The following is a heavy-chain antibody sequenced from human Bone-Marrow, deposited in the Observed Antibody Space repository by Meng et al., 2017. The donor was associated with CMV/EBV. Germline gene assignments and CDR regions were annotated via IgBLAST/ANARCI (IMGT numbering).Heavy chain of an antibody. CDR3: AREGGSYLYYYNYGMDV. CDR2: IIPILGIA. V-gene: IGHV1-69*10. D-gene: IGHD1-26*01. Sequence: SVKITCKASGGTFSSYAISWVRQAPGQGLEWMGGIIPILGIANYAQKFKGRVTITADKSTSTAYMELSSLRSEDTAVYYCAREGGSYLYYYNYGMDVWGQGTTVTVSS. J-gene: IGHJ6*02. CDR1: GGTFSSYA.